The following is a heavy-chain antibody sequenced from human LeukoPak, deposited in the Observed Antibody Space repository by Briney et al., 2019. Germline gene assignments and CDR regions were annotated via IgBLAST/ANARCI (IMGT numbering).Heavy chain of an antibody. CDR2: INCNGVRE. V-gene: IGHV3-20*04. J-gene: IGHJ5*02. Sequence: GGSLRLSCTASGFTFEDYGMGWVRQGPGKGLERVSGINCNGVREGYADSVKGRFTISRDNAEKSSYLKMNSLKVEDTGFYYCARGHDSSGFHAFDPWGQGTLVTVSS. CDR3: ARGHDSSGFHAFDP. CDR1: GFTFEDYG. D-gene: IGHD3-22*01.